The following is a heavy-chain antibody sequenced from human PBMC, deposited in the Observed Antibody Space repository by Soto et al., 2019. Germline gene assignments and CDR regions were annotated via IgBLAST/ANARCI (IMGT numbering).Heavy chain of an antibody. D-gene: IGHD2-2*01. CDR3: ARGCSSTSCYGFGY. CDR1: GYTFTGYY. CDR2: INPNSGGT. Sequence: ASVKVSCKASGYTFTGYYMHWVRQAPGQGLEWMGWINPNSGGTNYAQKFQGWVTMTRDTSISTAYMELSRLRSDDTAVYYCARGCSSTSCYGFGYWGQGTLVTVSS. J-gene: IGHJ4*02. V-gene: IGHV1-2*04.